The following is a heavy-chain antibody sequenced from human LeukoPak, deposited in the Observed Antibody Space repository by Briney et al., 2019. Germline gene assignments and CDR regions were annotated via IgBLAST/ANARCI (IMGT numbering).Heavy chain of an antibody. D-gene: IGHD6-13*01. Sequence: GGSLRLSCAASGFTFSHYAMSWVRQAPGKGLEWVSGIRGSGGNTYYADSVKGRFTISRDNSKNTLYLQMNSLRVEDTAVYYCAKDGYSSSWYYFDYWGQGTLVTVSS. CDR2: IRGSGGNT. CDR3: AKDGYSSSWYYFDY. V-gene: IGHV3-23*01. J-gene: IGHJ4*02. CDR1: GFTFSHYA.